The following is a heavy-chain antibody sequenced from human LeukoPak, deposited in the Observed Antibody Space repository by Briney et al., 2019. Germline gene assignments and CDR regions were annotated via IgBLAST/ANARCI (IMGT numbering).Heavy chain of an antibody. V-gene: IGHV1-69*13. Sequence: ASVKVSCKASGGTFSSYAISWVRQAPGQGLEWMGGIVPIFGTANYAQKFQGRVTITADESTSTAYMELSSLRSEDTAVYYCARVLGGSGSYFAHNWFDPWGQGTLVTVSS. J-gene: IGHJ5*02. CDR1: GGTFSSYA. D-gene: IGHD3-10*01. CDR3: ARVLGGSGSYFAHNWFDP. CDR2: IVPIFGTA.